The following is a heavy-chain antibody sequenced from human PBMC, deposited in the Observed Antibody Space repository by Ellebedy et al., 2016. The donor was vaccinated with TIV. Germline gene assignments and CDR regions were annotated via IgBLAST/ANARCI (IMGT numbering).Heavy chain of an antibody. CDR1: GFTFSSYW. CDR3: ARDLGYSYGHYGMDV. D-gene: IGHD5-18*01. J-gene: IGHJ6*02. Sequence: GESLKISCAASGFTFSSYWMSWVRQAPGKGLEWVANIKQDGSEKYYVDSVKGRFTISRDNAKNSLYLQMNSLRAEDTAVYYCARDLGYSYGHYGMDVWGQGTTVTVSS. CDR2: IKQDGSEK. V-gene: IGHV3-7*01.